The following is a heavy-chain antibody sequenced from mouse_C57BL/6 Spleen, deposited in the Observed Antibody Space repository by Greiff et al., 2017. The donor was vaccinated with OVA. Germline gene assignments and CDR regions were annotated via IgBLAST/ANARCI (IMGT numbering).Heavy chain of an antibody. Sequence: VQLQQSGAELARPGASVKLSCKASGYTFTSYGISWVKQRTGQGLEWIGEIYPRSGNTYYNEKFKGKATLTADKSSSTAYMELRSLTSEDSAVYFCAIRAGYLYAMDYWGQGTSVTVSS. V-gene: IGHV1-81*01. CDR3: AIRAGYLYAMDY. D-gene: IGHD2-2*01. CDR2: IYPRSGNT. J-gene: IGHJ4*01. CDR1: GYTFTSYG.